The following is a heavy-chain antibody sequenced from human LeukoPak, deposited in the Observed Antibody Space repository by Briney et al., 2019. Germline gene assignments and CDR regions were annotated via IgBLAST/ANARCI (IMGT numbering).Heavy chain of an antibody. J-gene: IGHJ6*02. V-gene: IGHV4-59*08. Sequence: PSETLSLTCTVSGGSISSYYWSWIRQSPGKGLQWIGYISYGGSTNYDSSLKSRLTISVDTSKNQFSLKLSSVTAADTAVYYCARLWGPYYDSTRGYGMDVWGQGTTVTVSS. CDR3: ARLWGPYYDSTRGYGMDV. D-gene: IGHD3-22*01. CDR1: GGSISSYY. CDR2: ISYGGST.